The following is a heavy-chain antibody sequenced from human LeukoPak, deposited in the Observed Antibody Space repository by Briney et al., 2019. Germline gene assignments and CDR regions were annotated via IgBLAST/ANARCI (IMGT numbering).Heavy chain of an antibody. D-gene: IGHD2-2*02. CDR1: GGSISSYY. J-gene: IGHJ5*02. CDR2: IYTSGST. V-gene: IGHV4-4*07. CDR3: ARGGYCSSTSCYKGEWFDP. Sequence: SETLSLTCTVSGGSISSYYWSWIRQPAGKGLEWIGRIYTSGSTNYNPSLKSRVTMSVDTSKNQFSLKLGSVTAADTAVYYCARGGYCSSTSCYKGEWFDPWGQGTLVTVSS.